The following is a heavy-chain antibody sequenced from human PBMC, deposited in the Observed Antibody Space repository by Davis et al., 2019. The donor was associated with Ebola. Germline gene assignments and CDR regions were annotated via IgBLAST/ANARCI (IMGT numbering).Heavy chain of an antibody. J-gene: IGHJ3*02. V-gene: IGHV3-7*01. Sequence: GESLKISCAASGFTFRSYWMSWVRQAPGKGLEWVAKIKEDGSEKLEVDSVKGRFTISRDSAKNSLYLQMNSLRDEDTAVYYCVRDPRAGQKDAFDIWGQGTMVIVSS. CDR2: IKEDGSEK. CDR3: VRDPRAGQKDAFDI. CDR1: GFTFRSYW.